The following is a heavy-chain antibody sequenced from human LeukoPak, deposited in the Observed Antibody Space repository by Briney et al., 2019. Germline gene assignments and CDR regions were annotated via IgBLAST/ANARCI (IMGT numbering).Heavy chain of an antibody. CDR2: INSDGSST. V-gene: IGHV3-74*01. J-gene: IGHJ4*02. CDR3: ARGLNDYGGPPRY. CDR1: GFTFSGNW. Sequence: SGGSLRLSCAASGFTFSGNWMHWVRQAPGKGLVWVSRINSDGSSTTYADSVKGRFTISRDNAKNTLYLQMSSLRADDTAVYYCARGLNDYGGPPRYWGQGTLVTVSS. D-gene: IGHD4-23*01.